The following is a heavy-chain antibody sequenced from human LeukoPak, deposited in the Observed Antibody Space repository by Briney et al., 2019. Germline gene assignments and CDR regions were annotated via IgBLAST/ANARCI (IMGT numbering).Heavy chain of an antibody. Sequence: PGGSLRLSCAASGFTFSSYGMHWVRQAPGKGLEWVAFIRYDGSNKYYADSVKGRFTISRDNSKNTLYLQINSLRAEDTAVYYCAKSRLVDTAMAYYYYYYMDVWGKGTTVTVSS. D-gene: IGHD5-18*01. CDR1: GFTFSSYG. J-gene: IGHJ6*03. CDR3: AKSRLVDTAMAYYYYYYMDV. CDR2: IRYDGSNK. V-gene: IGHV3-30*02.